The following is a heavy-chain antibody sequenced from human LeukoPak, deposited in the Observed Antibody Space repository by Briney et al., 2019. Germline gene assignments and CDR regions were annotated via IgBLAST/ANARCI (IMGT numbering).Heavy chain of an antibody. J-gene: IGHJ4*02. CDR1: GGTFSSYA. V-gene: IGHV1-69*13. CDR2: MIPFFGTA. CDR3: ARGELPYYYDSSGYYALSD. D-gene: IGHD3-22*01. Sequence: ASVKVSCKPSGGTFSSYAISWARQAPGQELEWMGGMIPFFGTANYAQKFQGRVTITADESTSTAYMELSSLRSEDTAVYYCARGELPYYYDSSGYYALSDWGQGTLVTVSS.